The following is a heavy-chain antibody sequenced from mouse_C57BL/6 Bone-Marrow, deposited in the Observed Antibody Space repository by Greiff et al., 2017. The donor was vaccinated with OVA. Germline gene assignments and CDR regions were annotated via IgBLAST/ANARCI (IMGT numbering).Heavy chain of an antibody. CDR1: GYTFTSYW. J-gene: IGHJ2*01. D-gene: IGHD2-3*01. V-gene: IGHV1-5*01. Sequence: EVQLQQSGTVLARPGASVKMSCKTSGYTFTSYWMHWVKQRPGQGLEWIGAIYPGNSDTSYNQKFKGKAKLTAVTSASTAYMELSSLTNEDSAVYYCTRGEVTTPYYFDYWGQGTTLTVSS. CDR3: TRGEVTTPYYFDY. CDR2: IYPGNSDT.